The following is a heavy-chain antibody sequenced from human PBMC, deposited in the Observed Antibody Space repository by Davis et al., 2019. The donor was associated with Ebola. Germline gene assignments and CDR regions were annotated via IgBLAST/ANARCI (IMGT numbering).Heavy chain of an antibody. CDR1: GYTFTSYD. CDR3: ARGGTYYDFWSGYYYGMDV. D-gene: IGHD3-3*01. Sequence: ASVKVSCKASGYTFTSYDINWVRQATGQGLEWMGWMNPNSGNTGYAQKFQGRVTMTRNTSISTAYMELSSLRSEDTAVYYCARGGTYYDFWSGYYYGMDVWGQGTTVTVSS. V-gene: IGHV1-8*01. J-gene: IGHJ6*02. CDR2: MNPNSGNT.